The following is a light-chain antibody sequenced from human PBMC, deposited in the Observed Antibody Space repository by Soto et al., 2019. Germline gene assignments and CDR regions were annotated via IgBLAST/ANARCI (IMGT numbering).Light chain of an antibody. CDR2: DVS. J-gene: IGLJ1*01. CDR1: SSDVGGYNY. Sequence: QSALTQPRSVSGSPGQSVTISCTGTSSDVGGYNYVSWYQQHPGKAPKLMIYDVSKRPSGVPDRFSGSKSGNTASLTISGLHAEDEADYYCCSSAGSDTHYVFGTGTKLTVL. V-gene: IGLV2-11*01. CDR3: CSSAGSDTHYV.